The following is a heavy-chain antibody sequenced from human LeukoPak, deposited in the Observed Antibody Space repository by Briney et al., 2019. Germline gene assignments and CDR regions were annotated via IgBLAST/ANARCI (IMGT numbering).Heavy chain of an antibody. J-gene: IGHJ5*02. CDR3: ARDQRWRIYGGKQNNWFDP. Sequence: GGSLRLSCAASGFTFRSYSMNWVRQAPGKGLEWVSSISSSSYIYYADSVKGRFTISRDNAKNSLNLQMNSLRAEDTAAYYCARDQRWRIYGGKQNNWFDPWGQGTLVTVSS. CDR2: ISSSSYI. V-gene: IGHV3-21*01. CDR1: GFTFRSYS. D-gene: IGHD4-23*01.